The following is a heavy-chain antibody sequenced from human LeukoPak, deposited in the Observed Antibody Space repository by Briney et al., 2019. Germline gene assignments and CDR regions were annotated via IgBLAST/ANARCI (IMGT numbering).Heavy chain of an antibody. V-gene: IGHV1-24*01. CDR1: GYTLTELS. J-gene: IGHJ4*02. CDR2: FDPEDGET. D-gene: IGHD3-10*01. Sequence: ASVKVSCKVSGYTLTELSMHWVRQAPGKGLEWMGGFDPEDGETIYAQKFQGRVTMTEDTSTDTAYMELSSLRSEDTAVYYCATDLTSDLTPVIRFGEMTDWGQGTLVTVSS. CDR3: ATDLTSDLTPVIRFGEMTD.